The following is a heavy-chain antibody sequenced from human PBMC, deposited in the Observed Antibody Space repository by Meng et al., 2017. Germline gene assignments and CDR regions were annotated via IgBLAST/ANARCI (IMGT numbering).Heavy chain of an antibody. V-gene: IGHV3-30*04. CDR1: GFTFSSYA. CDR2: ISYDGSNK. J-gene: IGHJ4*02. Sequence: GESLKISCAASGFTFSSYAMHWVRQAPGKGLEWVAGISYDGSNKYYADSVKGRFTISRDNSKNTLYLQMNSLRAEDTAVYYCARGRIAVAGTLFDYWGQGTLVTVSS. D-gene: IGHD6-19*01. CDR3: ARGRIAVAGTLFDY.